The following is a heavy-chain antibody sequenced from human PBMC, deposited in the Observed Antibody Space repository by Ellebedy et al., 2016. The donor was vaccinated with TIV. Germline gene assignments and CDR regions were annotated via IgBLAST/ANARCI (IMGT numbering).Heavy chain of an antibody. CDR2: IRQDGSRE. Sequence: PGGSLRLSCAASGFTFSSYWMTWVRQAPGKGLEWVANIRQDGSRENYVDSVKGRFTTSRDNAKNSLHLQMNGLRAEDTAVYYCARDSGSGAFDIWGQGTLVTVSS. J-gene: IGHJ3*02. V-gene: IGHV3-7*01. CDR3: ARDSGSGAFDI. D-gene: IGHD3-10*01. CDR1: GFTFSSYW.